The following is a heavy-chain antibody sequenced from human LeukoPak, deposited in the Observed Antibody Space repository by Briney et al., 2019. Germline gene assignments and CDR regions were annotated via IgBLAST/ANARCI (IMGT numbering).Heavy chain of an antibody. J-gene: IGHJ4*02. CDR1: GFTFSDYY. V-gene: IGHV3-11*05. CDR2: ISGSRSYT. CDR3: ARAVIAAGNYFDY. Sequence: GGSLRLSCAASGFTFSDYYMSWIRQAPGKGLEWVSYISGSRSYTNYADSVKGRFTISRDNAKKSLYLQMNSLGAEDTAVFYCARAVIAAGNYFDYWGQGTLVTVSS. D-gene: IGHD6-13*01.